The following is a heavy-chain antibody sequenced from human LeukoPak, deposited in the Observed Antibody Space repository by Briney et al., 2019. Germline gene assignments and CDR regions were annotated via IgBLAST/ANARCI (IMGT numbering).Heavy chain of an antibody. CDR3: AREYYYYMDV. V-gene: IGHV3-74*01. J-gene: IGHJ6*03. Sequence: GGSLRLSCLACGLTFSSYWWHWLRQARAKGLVWVGRINSDGSSRRYEDSVKGRFTITRDNDKNTLYLQMNSLRAEDTAAYYCAREYYYYMDVWGKGTTVTISS. CDR2: INSDGSSR. CDR1: GLTFSSYW.